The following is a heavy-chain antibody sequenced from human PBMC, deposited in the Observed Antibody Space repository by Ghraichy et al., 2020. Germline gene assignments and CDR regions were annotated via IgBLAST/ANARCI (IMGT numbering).Heavy chain of an antibody. D-gene: IGHD6-19*01. Sequence: GGSLRLSCAASGFTFSSYAMSWVRLAPGKGLEWVSSISGSGVSTYYADSVKGRFTISRDNSKNTLYLQMNSLRAEDTAVYYCAKHIMKYSSGLRLPYFFDCWGQGILVTVSA. V-gene: IGHV3-23*01. CDR3: AKHIMKYSSGLRLPYFFDC. J-gene: IGHJ4*02. CDR1: GFTFSSYA. CDR2: ISGSGVST.